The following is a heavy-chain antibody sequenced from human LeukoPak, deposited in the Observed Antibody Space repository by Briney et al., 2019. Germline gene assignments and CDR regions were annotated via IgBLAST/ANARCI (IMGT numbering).Heavy chain of an antibody. CDR1: GFTFDDYA. V-gene: IGHV3-9*01. CDR3: ARVRDENWFDP. J-gene: IGHJ5*02. Sequence: GRSLRLSCAASGFTFDDYAMHWVRQAPGKGLEWVSGISWNSGSIGYADSVKGRSTISRDNAKNSLYLQMNSLRAEDTAVYYCARVRDENWFDPWGQGTLVTVSS. CDR2: ISWNSGSI.